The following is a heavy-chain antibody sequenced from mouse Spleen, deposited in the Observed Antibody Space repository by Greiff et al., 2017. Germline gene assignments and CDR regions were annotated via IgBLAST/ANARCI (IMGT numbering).Heavy chain of an antibody. Sequence: VQLQQSGAELVRPGASVTLSCKASGYTFTDYEMHWVKQTPVHGLEWIGAIDPETGGTAYNQKFKGKATLTADKSSSTAYMELRSLTSEDSAVYYCTRPHLYAMDYWGQGTSVTVSS. CDR2: IDPETGGT. CDR1: GYTFTDYE. CDR3: TRPHLYAMDY. V-gene: IGHV1-15*01. J-gene: IGHJ4*01.